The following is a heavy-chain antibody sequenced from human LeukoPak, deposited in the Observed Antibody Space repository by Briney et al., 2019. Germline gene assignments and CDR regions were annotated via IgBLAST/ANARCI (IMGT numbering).Heavy chain of an antibody. Sequence: ASVKVSCKASGYTFTGYYMHWVRQAPGQGLEWMGWINPNSGSTNYAQKFQGRVTMTRDTSISTAYMELSRLRSDDTAVYYCARAHDSSGYYFPLDYWGQGTLVTVSS. J-gene: IGHJ4*02. CDR2: INPNSGST. D-gene: IGHD3-22*01. V-gene: IGHV1-2*02. CDR1: GYTFTGYY. CDR3: ARAHDSSGYYFPLDY.